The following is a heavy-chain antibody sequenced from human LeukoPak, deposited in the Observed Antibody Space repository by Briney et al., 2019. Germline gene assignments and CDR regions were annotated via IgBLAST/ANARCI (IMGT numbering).Heavy chain of an antibody. Sequence: ASAKVSCKASEYTFTDYYMHWVRQAPGQGLEWMGWINPNSGDTNYAQKFQGRVTMTRDPSISTAYMELSRLRSDDTAVYYCARDAWLVGTTNLYYFDYWGQGTLVTVSS. D-gene: IGHD1-26*01. CDR1: EYTFTDYY. CDR2: INPNSGDT. J-gene: IGHJ4*02. CDR3: ARDAWLVGTTNLYYFDY. V-gene: IGHV1-2*02.